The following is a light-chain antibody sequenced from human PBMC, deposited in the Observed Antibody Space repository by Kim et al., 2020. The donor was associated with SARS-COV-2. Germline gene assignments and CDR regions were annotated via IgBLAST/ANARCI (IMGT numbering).Light chain of an antibody. CDR2: FNSDGSH. J-gene: IGLJ3*02. CDR3: QTWDTDIRV. CDR1: SGHSNYA. Sequence: QLVLTQSPSASASLGASVKLTCTLSSGHSNYAIAWHQQQPEKGPRYLMKFNSDGSHSKGDGIPDRFSGSSSGAQRYLTISSLQSEDEADYYCQTWDTDIRVFGGGTQLTVL. V-gene: IGLV4-69*01.